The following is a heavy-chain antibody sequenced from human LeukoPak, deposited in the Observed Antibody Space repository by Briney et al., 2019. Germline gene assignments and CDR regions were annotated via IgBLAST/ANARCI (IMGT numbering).Heavy chain of an antibody. J-gene: IGHJ4*02. D-gene: IGHD3-22*01. CDR3: ARDYYDSSGQFDY. Sequence: SVKVSCKASGGTFSSYTISWVRQAPGQGLEWMGRIIPILGIANYAQKFQGRVTITADKSTSTAYMELSSLRSGDTAVYYCARDYYDSSGQFDYWGQGTLVTVSS. CDR1: GGTFSSYT. V-gene: IGHV1-69*04. CDR2: IIPILGIA.